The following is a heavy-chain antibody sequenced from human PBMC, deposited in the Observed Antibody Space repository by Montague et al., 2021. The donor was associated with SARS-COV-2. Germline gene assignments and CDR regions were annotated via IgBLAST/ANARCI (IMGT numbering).Heavy chain of an antibody. CDR1: GGSISSYY. D-gene: IGHD2-21*01. J-gene: IGHJ5*02. Sequence: SETLSLTCTVSGGSISSYYWSWIRQPPGKGLEWIGYIYYSGSTNYNPSLKSRVTISVDTSKNQFSLKLSSVTAADTAVYYCARGGDMNWFDPWGQETLVTVSS. V-gene: IGHV4-59*01. CDR2: IYYSGST. CDR3: ARGGDMNWFDP.